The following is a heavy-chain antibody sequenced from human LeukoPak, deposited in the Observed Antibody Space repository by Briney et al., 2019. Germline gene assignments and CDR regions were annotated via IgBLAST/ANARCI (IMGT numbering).Heavy chain of an antibody. CDR1: GGSISSYY. CDR3: ARAFAAPVRYYYMDV. Sequence: SETLSLTCTVSGGSISSYYWSWIRQPPGKGLEWIEYIYYSGSTNYNPSLKSRVTISVDTSKNQFSLKLSSVTAADTAVYYCARAFAAPVRYYYMDVWGKGTTVTVSS. J-gene: IGHJ6*03. CDR2: IYYSGST. V-gene: IGHV4-59*01. D-gene: IGHD3-16*01.